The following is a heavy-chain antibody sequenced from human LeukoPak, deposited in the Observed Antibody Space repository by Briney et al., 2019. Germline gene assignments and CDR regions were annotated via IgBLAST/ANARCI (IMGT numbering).Heavy chain of an antibody. CDR3: ARKDGDY. CDR1: GASISAFH. V-gene: IGHV4-4*07. Sequence: SDTLSLTCTVCGASISAFHWTWFRQPAGKTLEWIGLIYSSGSTLLNPSLKTRVAMPLDLTKNQLSLRLTSLTAADTAMYYCARKDGDYWGQGTLVTVSS. J-gene: IGHJ4*02. CDR2: IYSSGST.